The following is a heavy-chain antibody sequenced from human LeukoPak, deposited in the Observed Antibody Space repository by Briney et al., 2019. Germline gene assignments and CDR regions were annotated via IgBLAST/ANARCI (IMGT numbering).Heavy chain of an antibody. CDR3: ARAGRNRGYYYDSSGYYLPSYFDY. V-gene: IGHV3-7*01. D-gene: IGHD3-22*01. CDR2: IKQDGSEK. CDR1: GFTFSSYW. J-gene: IGHJ4*02. Sequence: GGSLRLSCAASGFTFSSYWMSWVRQAPGKGLEWVANIKQDGSEKYYVDSVKGRFTISRDNAKNSLYLQVNSLRAEDTAVYYCARAGRNRGYYYDSSGYYLPSYFDYWGQGTLVTVSS.